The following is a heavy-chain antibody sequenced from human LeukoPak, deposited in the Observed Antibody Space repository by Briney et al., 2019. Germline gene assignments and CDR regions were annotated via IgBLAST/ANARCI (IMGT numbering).Heavy chain of an antibody. CDR1: GGTFSSYA. CDR3: ASSPVVVTASADAFDI. D-gene: IGHD2-21*02. J-gene: IGHJ3*02. V-gene: IGHV1-69*05. Sequence: SVKVSCKASGGTFSSYAISWVRQAPGQGLEWMGGIIPIFGTANYAQKFQGRVTITTDESTSTAYMELNSLRAEDTAVYYCASSPVVVTASADAFDIWGQGTMVTVSS. CDR2: IIPIFGTA.